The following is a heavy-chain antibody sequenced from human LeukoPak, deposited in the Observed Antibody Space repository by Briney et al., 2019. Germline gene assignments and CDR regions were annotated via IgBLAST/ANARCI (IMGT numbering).Heavy chain of an antibody. V-gene: IGHV4-34*01. D-gene: IGHD2-2*01. CDR2: INHSGST. CDR3: ARVSTSFEAHNYYYMDV. CDR1: GGSFSGYF. J-gene: IGHJ6*03. Sequence: PSETLSLTCAVYGGSFSGYFWNWIRQSPGKGLEWIGKINHSGSTNYNPSLKSRVTISVDTSKNQFSLKLSSVTAADTAVYYCARVSTSFEAHNYYYMDVWGKGTTVTVSS.